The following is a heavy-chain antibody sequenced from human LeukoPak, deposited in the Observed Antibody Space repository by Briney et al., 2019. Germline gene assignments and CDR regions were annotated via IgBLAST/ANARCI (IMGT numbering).Heavy chain of an antibody. J-gene: IGHJ3*02. CDR3: ARDRGVRVFDI. D-gene: IGHD3-10*01. CDR1: GGSITTYY. CDR2: IYDGGST. V-gene: IGHV4-59*01. Sequence: SETLSLTCTVSGGSITTYYWSWIRQPPGKGLEWIGYIYDGGSTNYNPSLESRVTIPVDTSKNQFSLKLSSVTAADTAVYYCARDRGVRVFDIWGQGTMVTVSS.